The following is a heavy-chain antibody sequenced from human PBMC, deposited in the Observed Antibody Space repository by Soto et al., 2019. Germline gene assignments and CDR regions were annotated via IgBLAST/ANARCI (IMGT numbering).Heavy chain of an antibody. V-gene: IGHV6-1*01. CDR1: GDSVSSNSAG. CDR2: TDYRSKWYF. J-gene: IGHJ6*03. D-gene: IGHD1-1*01. Sequence: QVQLQLSGPGLVTPSQTLSLTCAISGDSVSSNSAGWNWIRQTPSRGLAWLGRTDYRSKWYFNYAVSVESRITINPDTSKNQFSLQLSSVTPDDTAVYYCARGSWDDVSGHYYMDVWGKGTPVTVSS. CDR3: ARGSWDDVSGHYYMDV.